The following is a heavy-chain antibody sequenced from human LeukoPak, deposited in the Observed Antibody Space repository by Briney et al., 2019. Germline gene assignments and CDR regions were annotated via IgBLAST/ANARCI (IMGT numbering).Heavy chain of an antibody. Sequence: PGRSLRLSCAASGFTFSSYAMHWVRQAPGKGLEWVAVISYDGSNKYYADSVKGRFTISRDNAKNSLYLQMNSLRAEDTAVYYCARLAVSGSYWGQGTLVTVSS. D-gene: IGHD1-26*01. CDR2: ISYDGSNK. J-gene: IGHJ4*02. CDR3: ARLAVSGSY. CDR1: GFTFSSYA. V-gene: IGHV3-30*04.